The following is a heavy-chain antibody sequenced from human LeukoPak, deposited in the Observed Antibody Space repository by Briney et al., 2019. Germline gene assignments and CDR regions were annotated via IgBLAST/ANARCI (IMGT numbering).Heavy chain of an antibody. CDR2: ISYDGSNK. J-gene: IGHJ3*02. Sequence: PGGSLRLSCAASGFTFSSYWMSWVRQAPGKGLEWVAVISYDGSNKYYADSVKGRFTISRDNAKNSLYLQMNSLRAEDTALYHCAREGIAADGAFDIWGQGTMVTVSS. CDR3: AREGIAADGAFDI. CDR1: GFTFSSYW. D-gene: IGHD6-13*01. V-gene: IGHV3-30-3*01.